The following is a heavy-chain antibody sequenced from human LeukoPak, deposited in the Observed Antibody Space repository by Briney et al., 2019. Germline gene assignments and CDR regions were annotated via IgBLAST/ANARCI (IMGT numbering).Heavy chain of an antibody. J-gene: IGHJ3*02. CDR3: AKDGDYGTNDAFDI. D-gene: IGHD4-17*01. CDR2: IYTSGST. V-gene: IGHV4-4*07. CDR1: GGSISSYY. Sequence: SETLSLTCTVSGGSISSYYWSWIRQSAGKGLEWIGRIYTSGSTNYNPSLKSRVTMSVDTSKNQFSLKLSSVTAADTAVYYCAKDGDYGTNDAFDIWGQGTMVTVSS.